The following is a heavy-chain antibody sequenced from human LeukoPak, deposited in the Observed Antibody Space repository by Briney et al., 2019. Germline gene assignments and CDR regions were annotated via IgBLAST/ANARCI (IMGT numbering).Heavy chain of an antibody. CDR3: ARDPRKPAAIHNWFDP. CDR2: ISGSGGST. J-gene: IGHJ5*02. Sequence: GGSLRLSCAASGFTFSSYAMSWVRQAPGKGLEWVSAISGSGGSTYYADSVKGRFTISRDNSKNTLYLQMNSLRSDDTAVYYCARDPRKPAAIHNWFDPWGQGTLVTVSS. CDR1: GFTFSSYA. D-gene: IGHD2-2*01. V-gene: IGHV3-23*01.